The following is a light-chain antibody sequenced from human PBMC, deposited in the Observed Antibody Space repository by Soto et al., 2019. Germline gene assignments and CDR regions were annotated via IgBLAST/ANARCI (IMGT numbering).Light chain of an antibody. Sequence: EIVLTQSPGTLSLSPGERATLSCRASQSVSSSYLAWYQQKPGQAPRLLIYDTSDRATGIQDRFSASGSGTDVTLTISRLEHEDLAVYYCQHDGTSARFGPGTKVDIK. CDR3: QHDGTSAR. V-gene: IGKV3-20*01. CDR1: QSVSSSY. CDR2: DTS. J-gene: IGKJ3*01.